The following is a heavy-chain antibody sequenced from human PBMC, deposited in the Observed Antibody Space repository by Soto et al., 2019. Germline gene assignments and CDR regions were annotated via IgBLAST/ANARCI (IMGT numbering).Heavy chain of an antibody. CDR1: GYTFTDYY. CDR2: TSPRTGGA. Sequence: GASVKVSCKTSGYTFTDYYMHWLRQAPGHGLEWLGWTSPRTGGAKYSHKFQGRVFMTRNTSITTAYLVLFGLSTDVKAVSYSAGSSGSYSKWFVSWGPGALVTVFS. CDR3: AGSSGSYSKWFVS. V-gene: IGHV1-2*02. D-gene: IGHD3-10*01. J-gene: IGHJ5*01.